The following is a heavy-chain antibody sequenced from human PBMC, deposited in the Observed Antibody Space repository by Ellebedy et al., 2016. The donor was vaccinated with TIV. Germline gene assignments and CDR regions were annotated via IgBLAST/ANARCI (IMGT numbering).Heavy chain of an antibody. CDR1: GFSFRSYS. D-gene: IGHD2-2*01. Sequence: GGSLRLXXAGSGFSFRSYSMNWVRQAPGKGLEWVSAISGSGGSTYYADSVKGRFTISRDNSKNTLYLQMNSLRAEDTAVYYCAKDHYCSSTSCYFPHAFDIWGQGTMVTVSS. V-gene: IGHV3-23*01. J-gene: IGHJ3*02. CDR3: AKDHYCSSTSCYFPHAFDI. CDR2: ISGSGGST.